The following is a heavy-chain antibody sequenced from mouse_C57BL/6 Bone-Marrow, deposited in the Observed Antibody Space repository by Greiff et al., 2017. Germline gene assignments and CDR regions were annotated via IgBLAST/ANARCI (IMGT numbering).Heavy chain of an antibody. Sequence: VQLQQPGAELVMPGASVKLSCKASGYTFTSYWMHWVKQRPGQGLEWIGEIDPSDSYTNYNQKFKGKSTLTADKSSSTAYMQLSSLTSEDSAVXCYALPSWYFDVWGTGTTVTVSS. CDR3: ALPSWYFDV. J-gene: IGHJ1*03. CDR1: GYTFTSYW. D-gene: IGHD5-1*01. V-gene: IGHV1-69*01. CDR2: IDPSDSYT.